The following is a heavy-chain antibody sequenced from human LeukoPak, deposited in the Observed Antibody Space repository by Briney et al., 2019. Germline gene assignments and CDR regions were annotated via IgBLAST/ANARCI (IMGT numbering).Heavy chain of an antibody. CDR2: ININGTFS. CDR1: GLAFDTFW. J-gene: IGHJ4*02. CDR3: GQVGY. D-gene: IGHD1-26*01. Sequence: GGSLRLSCVTYGLAFDTFWMHWVRQAPGKGLMWVARININGTFSTYADSVQGRFTVFRDNAKKTLYLQMNSLRVEDTATYFCGQVGYWGQGTLVTVAP. V-gene: IGHV3-74*03.